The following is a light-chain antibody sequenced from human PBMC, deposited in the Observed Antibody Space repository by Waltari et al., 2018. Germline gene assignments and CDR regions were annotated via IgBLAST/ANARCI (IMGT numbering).Light chain of an antibody. Sequence: DIQMTQSPSSLSASVGDRVTITCRASQRISSYLNWYQQKPGKAPKLLIYAASSLQSWVPSRFSGSGSGTDFTLTISSLQPEDFATYYCKQSYSTPTTFGPGTKVDIK. CDR2: AAS. CDR1: QRISSY. CDR3: KQSYSTPTT. J-gene: IGKJ3*01. V-gene: IGKV1-39*01.